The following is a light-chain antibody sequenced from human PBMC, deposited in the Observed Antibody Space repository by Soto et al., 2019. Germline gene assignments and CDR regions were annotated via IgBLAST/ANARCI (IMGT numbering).Light chain of an antibody. CDR1: QSVSTSY. CDR3: QQYGSSSWT. J-gene: IGKJ1*01. Sequence: EIVLTQSPGTLSLSPGDRATLSCRASQSVSTSYLAWYQQKFGQAPRLLIYGASSRATGIPDRFSGSGSGTDFTLTISRLESEDFAVYYCQQYGSSSWTFGHGTKVDIK. CDR2: GAS. V-gene: IGKV3-20*01.